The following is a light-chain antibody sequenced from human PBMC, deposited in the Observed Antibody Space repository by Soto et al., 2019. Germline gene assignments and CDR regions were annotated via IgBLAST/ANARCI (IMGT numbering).Light chain of an antibody. J-gene: IGLJ1*01. CDR2: EVS. CDR1: SSDVGGYNY. CDR3: SSYTSSSTLFYV. V-gene: IGLV2-14*01. Sequence: QSALTQPASVSGSPGQSITISCTGTSSDVGGYNYVSWYQQHPGKAPKLMIYEVSNRPSGVSNRFFGSKSGNTASLTISGLQAEDEADYYCSSYTSSSTLFYVFGTGTKLTVL.